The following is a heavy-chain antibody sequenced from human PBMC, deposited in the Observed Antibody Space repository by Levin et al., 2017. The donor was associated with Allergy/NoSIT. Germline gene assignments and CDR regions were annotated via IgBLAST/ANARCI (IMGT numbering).Heavy chain of an antibody. V-gene: IGHV4-34*01. D-gene: IGHD3-10*01. J-gene: IGHJ6*03. CDR2: INHSGST. CDR3: ARWIRITMVRGVPYYYYYMDV. CDR1: GGSFSGYY. Sequence: GSLRLSCAVYGGSFSGYYWSWIRQPPGKGLEWIGEINHSGSTNYNPSLKSRVTISVDTSKNQFSLKLSSVTAADTAVYYCARWIRITMVRGVPYYYYYMDVWGKGTTVTVSS.